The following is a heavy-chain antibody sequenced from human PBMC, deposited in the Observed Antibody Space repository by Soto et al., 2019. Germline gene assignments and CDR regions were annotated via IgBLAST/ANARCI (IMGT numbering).Heavy chain of an antibody. V-gene: IGHV2-5*02. Sequence: QITLKKSGPTLVKPTQTLTLTCTVSGFSLTTSGVGVGWFRQPPGKDLEWLALIYGVDDKRYSPSLRSRHTITGDRSKNQVGLTMTNMDPVDTATKYWAQSHYSGAGDLGMDVWRQGNTVT. D-gene: IGHD3-10*01. J-gene: IGHJ6*01. CDR1: GFSLTTSGVG. CDR2: IYGVDDK. CDR3: AQSHYSGAGDLGMDV.